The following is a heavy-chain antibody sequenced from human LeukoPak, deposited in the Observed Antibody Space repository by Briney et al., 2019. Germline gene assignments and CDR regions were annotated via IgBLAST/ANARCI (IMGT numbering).Heavy chain of an antibody. V-gene: IGHV3-23*01. J-gene: IGHJ4*02. CDR1: GFTFSSYG. CDR3: AKDRRDGYNRRPLDY. Sequence: GGSLRLSCAASGFTFSSYGMSWVRQAPGKGLEWVSVISGSDGRTYYADSVKGRFTISRDNSKNTLYLQMSSLRAEDTAVYYCAKDRRDGYNRRPLDYWGQGTLVTVSS. D-gene: IGHD5-24*01. CDR2: ISGSDGRT.